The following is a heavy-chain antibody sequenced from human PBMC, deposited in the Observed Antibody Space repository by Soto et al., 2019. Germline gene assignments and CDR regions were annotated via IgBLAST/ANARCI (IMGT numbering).Heavy chain of an antibody. J-gene: IGHJ6*02. CDR2: INPNSGGT. CDR3: ARLRFLESQNYCYGMDV. CDR1: GYTFTGYY. Sequence: GDSVKVSCKASGYTFTGYYMHWVRQAPGQGLEWMGWINPNSGGTNYAQKFQGRVTMTRDTSISTAYMELSRLRSDDTAVYYCARLRFLESQNYCYGMDVWGQGTPVTVYS. V-gene: IGHV1-2*02. D-gene: IGHD3-3*01.